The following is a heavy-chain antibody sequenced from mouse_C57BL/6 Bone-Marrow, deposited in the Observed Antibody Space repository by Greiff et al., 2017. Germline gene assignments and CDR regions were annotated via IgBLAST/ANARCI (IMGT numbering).Heavy chain of an antibody. V-gene: IGHV14-3*01. CDR3: ARYRGSSYSYYFDY. CDR1: GFNIKNSY. CDR2: LDPANGNT. D-gene: IGHD1-1*01. J-gene: IGHJ2*01. Sequence: VQLQQSVAELVRPGASVKLSCTASGFNIKNSYMHWVKQRPEQGLEWIGRLDPANGNTNYAPKFQGKATITADKSSNTAYLQLSSLTSEDTSIYYCARYRGSSYSYYFDYWGQGTTLTVSS.